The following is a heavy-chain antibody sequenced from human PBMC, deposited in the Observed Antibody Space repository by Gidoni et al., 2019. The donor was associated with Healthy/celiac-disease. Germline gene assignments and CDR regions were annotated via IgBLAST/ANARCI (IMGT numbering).Heavy chain of an antibody. CDR2: ISDDGSNK. CDR1: GFTFSSYA. CDR3: ARDSEVTTYFDY. D-gene: IGHD4-17*01. Sequence: QVQLVESGGGVVQPGRSLSLSCSASGFTFSSYAMHWVRQAPGKGLEWVAVISDDGSNKYYTDSVKGRFTISRDNSKNTLYLQMNSLRAEDTAVYYCARDSEVTTYFDYWGQGTLVTVSS. V-gene: IGHV3-30*10. J-gene: IGHJ4*02.